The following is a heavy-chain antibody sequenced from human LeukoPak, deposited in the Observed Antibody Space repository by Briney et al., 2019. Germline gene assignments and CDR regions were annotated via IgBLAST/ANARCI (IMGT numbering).Heavy chain of an antibody. CDR2: INPNSGGT. D-gene: IGHD2-15*01. J-gene: IGHJ4*02. CDR3: ASMDVVVVAATRIDY. CDR1: GYTFTGYY. V-gene: IGHV1-2*06. Sequence: ASVKVSCKASGYTFTGYYMHWVRQAPGQGLEWMGRINPNSGGTNYAQKFQGRVTMTRDTSISTAYMELSRLRSDDTAVYYCASMDVVVVAATRIDYRGQGTLVTVSS.